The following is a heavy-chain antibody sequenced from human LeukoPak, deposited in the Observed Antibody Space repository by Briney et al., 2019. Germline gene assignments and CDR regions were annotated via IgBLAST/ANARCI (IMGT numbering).Heavy chain of an antibody. CDR2: ISAYNGNT. Sequence: ASVKVSCKASGYTFTSYGISWVRQAPGQGLEWMGWISAYNGNTNYAQKLQGRVTMTTDTSTSTAYMELSSLRSEDTAVYYCARDASPDYDFWSGYYPTRGGFDPWGQGTLVTVSS. CDR1: GYTFTSYG. D-gene: IGHD3-3*01. J-gene: IGHJ5*02. V-gene: IGHV1-18*01. CDR3: ARDASPDYDFWSGYYPTRGGFDP.